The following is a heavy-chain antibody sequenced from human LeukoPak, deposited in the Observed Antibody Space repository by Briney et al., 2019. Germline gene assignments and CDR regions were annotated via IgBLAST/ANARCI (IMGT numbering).Heavy chain of an antibody. Sequence: PGGSLRLSCAASGFIVNSNYMSWVRQAPGKGLEWVSVIYTGGNTYYADSVQGRFTISRDNSKSTLYLQMNSLRAEDTAVYYCARDFYGSGSYYTAFDYWGQGTQVTVSS. V-gene: IGHV3-66*01. J-gene: IGHJ4*02. CDR1: GFIVNSNY. CDR2: IYTGGNT. D-gene: IGHD3-10*01. CDR3: ARDFYGSGSYYTAFDY.